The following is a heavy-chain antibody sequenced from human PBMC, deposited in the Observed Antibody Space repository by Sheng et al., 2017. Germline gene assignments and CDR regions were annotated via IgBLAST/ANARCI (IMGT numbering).Heavy chain of an antibody. CDR1: GFTFSSYE. CDR2: ISSSGSTI. Sequence: EVQLVESGGGLVQPGGSLRLSCAASGFTFSSYEMNWVRQAPGKGLEWVSYISSSGSTIYYADSVKGRFTISRDNIQKSLVLQMNSLRAEDTAIYYCARGIYYKDVWGQGTTVTVSS. CDR3: ARGIYYKDV. J-gene: IGHJ6*03. V-gene: IGHV3-48*03.